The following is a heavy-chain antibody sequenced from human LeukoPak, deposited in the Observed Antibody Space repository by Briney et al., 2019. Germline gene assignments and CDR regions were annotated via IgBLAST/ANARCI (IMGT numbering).Heavy chain of an antibody. CDR3: ARATNGASDY. J-gene: IGHJ4*02. Sequence: SQTLSLTWAVAAGSISSGVYAWSWIRQPPGKGLELIGYIYHSGGAYYNPSLESRVTISVDRSKTQLSQKLSSVTAAVTAVYYCARATNGASDYWGQGTLVTVSS. CDR1: AGSISSGVYA. CDR2: IYHSGGA. D-gene: IGHD1-1*01. V-gene: IGHV4-30-2*01.